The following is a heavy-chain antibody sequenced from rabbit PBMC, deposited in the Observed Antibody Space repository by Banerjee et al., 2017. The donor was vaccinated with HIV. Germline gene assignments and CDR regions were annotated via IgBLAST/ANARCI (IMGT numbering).Heavy chain of an antibody. CDR2: IYAGSSGST. D-gene: IGHD4-1*01. J-gene: IGHJ6*01. CDR1: GFTISSSYY. Sequence: QSLEESGGGLVQPEGSLALTCKASGFTISSSYYMCWVRQAPGKGLEWIACIYAGSSGSTYYANWAKGRFTISKTSSTTVTLQMTSLTVADTATYFCARSSGWGLSLWGPGTLVTDS. CDR3: ARSSGWGLSL. V-gene: IGHV1S40*01.